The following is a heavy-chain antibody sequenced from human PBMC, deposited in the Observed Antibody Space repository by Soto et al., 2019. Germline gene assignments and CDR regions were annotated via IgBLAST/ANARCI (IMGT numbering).Heavy chain of an antibody. D-gene: IGHD1-26*01. CDR3: ARLVGATPPYNYYYYGMDV. Sequence: LSLTCTVSGGSISSSSYYWGWIRQPPGKGLEWIGSIYYSGSTYYNPSLKSRVTISVDTSKNQFSLKLSSVTAADTAVYYCARLVGATPPYNYYYYGMDVWGQGTTVTVSS. V-gene: IGHV4-39*01. CDR1: GGSISSSSYY. CDR2: IYYSGST. J-gene: IGHJ6*02.